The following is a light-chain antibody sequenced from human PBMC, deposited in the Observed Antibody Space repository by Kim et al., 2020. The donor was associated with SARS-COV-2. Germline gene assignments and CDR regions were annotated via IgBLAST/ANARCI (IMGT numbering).Light chain of an antibody. J-gene: IGKJ2*01. V-gene: IGKV3-15*01. Sequence: EIVMTQSPATLSVSPGETATLSCRASQSVSSNLAWYQQKPGQAPRLLIYGASTRATGIPASFSGSGSGTEFTLTISSLQSEDFAVYYCQQYNNWPPYTFGQGTKLEI. CDR2: GAS. CDR1: QSVSSN. CDR3: QQYNNWPPYT.